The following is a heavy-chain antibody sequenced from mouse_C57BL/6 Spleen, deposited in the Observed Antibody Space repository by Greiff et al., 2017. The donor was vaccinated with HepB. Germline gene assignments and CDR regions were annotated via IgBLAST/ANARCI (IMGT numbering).Heavy chain of an antibody. J-gene: IGHJ2*01. CDR1: GFTFSSYA. V-gene: IGHV5-4*01. D-gene: IGHD1-1*01. Sequence: EVQLVESGGGLVKPGGSLKLSCAASGFTFSSYAMSWVRQTPEKRLEWVATISDGGSYTYYPDNVKGRFTISRDNAKNNLYLQMSHLKSEDTAMYYCARGGTTVVGTNYFDYWGQGTTLTVSS. CDR2: ISDGGSYT. CDR3: ARGGTTVVGTNYFDY.